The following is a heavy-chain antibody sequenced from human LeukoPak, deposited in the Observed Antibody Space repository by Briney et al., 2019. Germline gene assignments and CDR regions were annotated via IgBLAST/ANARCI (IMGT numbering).Heavy chain of an antibody. CDR1: GYTLTELS. CDR3: ARAEGFAEFDP. CDR2: FDPEDGET. V-gene: IGHV1-24*01. Sequence: ASVKVSCKVSGYTLTELSMHWVRQAPGKGLEWMGGFDPEDGETIYAQKLQGRVTMTTDTSTSTAYMELRSLRSDDTAVYYCARAEGFAEFDPWGQGTLVTVSS. J-gene: IGHJ5*02.